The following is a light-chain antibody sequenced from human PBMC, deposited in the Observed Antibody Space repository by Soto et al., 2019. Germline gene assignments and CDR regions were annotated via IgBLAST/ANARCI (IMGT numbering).Light chain of an antibody. J-gene: IGKJ4*01. V-gene: IGKV1-5*03. CDR3: QQYDRYPVT. CDR2: KAS. Sequence: DSQMTQSPSTLAASVGDRVTITCRASQSVSTWLAWYQQKPGKPPKLLIYKASILQSGVSSRFSGSGSGTDFTLTISGLQPDDFATYYCQQYDRYPVTFGGGTQVEVK. CDR1: QSVSTW.